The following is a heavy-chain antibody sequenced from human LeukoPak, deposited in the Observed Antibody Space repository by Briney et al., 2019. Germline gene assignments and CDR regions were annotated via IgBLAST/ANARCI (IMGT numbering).Heavy chain of an antibody. Sequence: PSETRSLTGTVSGGSISSYYWSWIRQPLGKGLEWIGYIYYSGSSNHNPSLKSRVTMSVDTSKNQLSLNLTSVTAADTAVYYRAARERLDWILYWGQGTLVTVSS. CDR2: IYYSGSS. J-gene: IGHJ4*02. V-gene: IGHV4-59*01. CDR1: GGSISSYY. CDR3: AARERLDWILY. D-gene: IGHD3-9*01.